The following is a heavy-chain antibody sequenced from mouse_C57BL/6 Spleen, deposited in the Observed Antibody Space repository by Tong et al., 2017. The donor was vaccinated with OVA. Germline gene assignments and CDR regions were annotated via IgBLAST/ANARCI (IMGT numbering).Heavy chain of an antibody. CDR2: ISSGSSTI. J-gene: IGHJ2*01. Sequence: EVQLQESGGGLVKPGGSLKLSCAASGFTFSDYGMHWVRQAPEKGLEWVAYISSGSSTIYYADTVKGRFTISRDNAKNTLFLQMTSLRSEDTAMYYCARTPIYYGNYYASDYFDYWGQGTTLTVSS. CDR1: GFTFSDYG. V-gene: IGHV5-17*01. CDR3: ARTPIYYGNYYASDYFDY. D-gene: IGHD2-1*01.